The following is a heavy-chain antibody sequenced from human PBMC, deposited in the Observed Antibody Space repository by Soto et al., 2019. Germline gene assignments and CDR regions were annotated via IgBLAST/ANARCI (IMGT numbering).Heavy chain of an antibody. CDR1: GFSFSRYA. V-gene: IGHV3-23*01. CDR3: AKKPVVVPAAPNWFDP. J-gene: IGHJ5*02. CDR2: ISGSGGST. Sequence: EVQLLESGGGLVQPGGSLRLSCVASGFSFSRYAMSWVRQAPGKGLEWVSAISGSGGSTYYADSVKGRFTISRDNSKNTLYLQMNSLRAEDTAVYYCAKKPVVVPAAPNWFDPWGQGTLVTVSS. D-gene: IGHD2-2*01.